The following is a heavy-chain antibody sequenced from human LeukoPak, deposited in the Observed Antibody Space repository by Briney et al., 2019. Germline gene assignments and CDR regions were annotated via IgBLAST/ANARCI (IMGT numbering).Heavy chain of an antibody. D-gene: IGHD4-23*01. V-gene: IGHV3-23*01. Sequence: PRRSLRLSCAAYGFTFSSYAMSWDSQAQGKGLEWVSSISGRGGNTYYADSVKGRFTIARDNSKNTLYLQMNSLRAEDTAVYYCAKVPVDYGGNFEWFDPWGQGTLVTVSS. CDR2: ISGRGGNT. J-gene: IGHJ5*02. CDR1: GFTFSSYA. CDR3: AKVPVDYGGNFEWFDP.